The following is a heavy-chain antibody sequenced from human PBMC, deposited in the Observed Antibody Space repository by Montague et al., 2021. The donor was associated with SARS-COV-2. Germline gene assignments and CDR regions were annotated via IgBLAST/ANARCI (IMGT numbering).Heavy chain of an antibody. V-gene: IGHV3-48*03. CDR3: ARENGADALDI. Sequence: SLRLSCAASGFTFSAYEMSWVRQAPGKGLEWVSYIGTSGSPIFYAESVKGRFTVSRDNAKKSLFLQMNSLRVEDTAIYYCARENGADALDICGQGTMVIVSS. CDR2: IGTSGSPI. J-gene: IGHJ3*02. D-gene: IGHD2-8*01. CDR1: GFTFSAYE.